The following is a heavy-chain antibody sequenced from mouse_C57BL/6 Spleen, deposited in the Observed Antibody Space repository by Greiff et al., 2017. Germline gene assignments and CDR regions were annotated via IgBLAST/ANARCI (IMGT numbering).Heavy chain of an antibody. CDR1: GYTFTSYW. Sequence: QVQLQQPGAELVKPGASVKVSCKASGYTFTSYWMHWVKQRPGQGLEWIGRIHPSDSDTNYNQKFKGKATLTVDKSSSTDYMQLSSLTSEDSAVYYCAIPNWDDGVYFDYWGQGTTLTGSS. CDR2: IHPSDSDT. D-gene: IGHD4-1*01. CDR3: AIPNWDDGVYFDY. J-gene: IGHJ2*01. V-gene: IGHV1-74*01.